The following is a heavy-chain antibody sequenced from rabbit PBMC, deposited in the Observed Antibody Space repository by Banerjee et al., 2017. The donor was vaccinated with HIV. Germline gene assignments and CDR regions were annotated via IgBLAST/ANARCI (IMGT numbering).Heavy chain of an antibody. V-gene: IGHV1S40*01. CDR2: IYAGSGST. J-gene: IGHJ4*01. Sequence: QSLGESGGDLVKPGASLTLTCTASGFSFTSSYYMCWVRQAPGKGLEWIACIYAGSGSTYYASWAKDRFTISKTSSTTVTLQMTSLTAADTATYFCGRDIHGGGWYWSLWGPGTLVTVS. D-gene: IGHD7-1*01. CDR1: GFSFTSSYY. CDR3: GRDIHGGGWYWSL.